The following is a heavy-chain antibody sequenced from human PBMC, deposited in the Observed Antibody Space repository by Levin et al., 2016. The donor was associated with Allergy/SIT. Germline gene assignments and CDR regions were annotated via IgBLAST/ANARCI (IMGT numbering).Heavy chain of an antibody. CDR2: ISSSSSST. CDR3: ARERGYSYGYGDY. Sequence: GESLKISCAASGFTFSSHGMHWVRQAPGKGLEWVSSISSSSSSTYYADSVRGRFTISRDNAKNSLYLQMNSLRAEDTAVYYCARERGYSYGYGDYWGQGTLVTVSS. V-gene: IGHV3-21*01. CDR1: GFTFSSHG. J-gene: IGHJ4*02. D-gene: IGHD5-18*01.